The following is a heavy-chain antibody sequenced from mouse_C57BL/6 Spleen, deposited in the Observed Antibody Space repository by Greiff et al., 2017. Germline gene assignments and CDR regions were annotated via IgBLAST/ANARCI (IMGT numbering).Heavy chain of an antibody. D-gene: IGHD2-2*01. J-gene: IGHJ1*03. V-gene: IGHV1-26*01. CDR3: ARDYYGDDGSYWYVDV. Sequence: EVQLQQSGPELVKPGASVKISCKASGYTFTDYYMNWVKQSHGKSLEWIGDINPNNGGTSYNQKFKGKATLTVDKSSCTASMELRSLTSEDSAGNYCARDYYGDDGSYWYVDVWGTGTTVTVSS. CDR1: GYTFTDYY. CDR2: INPNNGGT.